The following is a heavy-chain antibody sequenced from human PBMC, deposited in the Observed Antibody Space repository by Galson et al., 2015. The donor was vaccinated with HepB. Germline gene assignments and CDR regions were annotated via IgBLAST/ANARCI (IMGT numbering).Heavy chain of an antibody. CDR1: GFTFRSHT. V-gene: IGHV3-23*01. J-gene: IGHJ6*02. D-gene: IGHD1-26*01. Sequence: SLRLSCAASGFTFRSHTMSWVRQAPGKGLEWVSSISASGDDTYNADSVKGRFTISRDNSKNTVFLQMNSLRAEDSALYYCVKDWEGSPCPCMDVWGQGTTVTVSS. CDR2: ISASGDDT. CDR3: VKDWEGSPCPCMDV.